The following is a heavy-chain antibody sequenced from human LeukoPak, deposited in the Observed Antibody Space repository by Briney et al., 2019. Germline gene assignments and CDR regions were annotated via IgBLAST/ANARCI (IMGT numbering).Heavy chain of an antibody. Sequence: ASVKVSCKASGYTFTNYGISWVRQAPGQGLEWVGWSSPYNGKTNYAQNLQGRVTMTTDTSTSTAYMELRSLRSDDTAMYYCARGLLTFGGVIGGPQALEYFQHWGQGTLVTVSS. CDR1: GYTFTNYG. CDR3: ARGLLTFGGVIGGPQALEYFQH. V-gene: IGHV1-18*01. CDR2: SSPYNGKT. J-gene: IGHJ1*01. D-gene: IGHD3-16*02.